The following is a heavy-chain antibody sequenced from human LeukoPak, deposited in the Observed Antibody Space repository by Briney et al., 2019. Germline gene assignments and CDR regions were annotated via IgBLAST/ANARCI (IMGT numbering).Heavy chain of an antibody. CDR3: ARDGEYCSSTSCYFDP. D-gene: IGHD2-2*01. J-gene: IGHJ5*02. CDR1: GGSISSGGYY. V-gene: IGHV4-31*03. Sequence: SQTLSLTCTVSGGSISSGGYYWSWIRQHPGKGLEWIGYIYYSGSTYYNPSLKSRLTISVDTSKNQFSLKLSSVTAADTALYYCARDGEYCSSTSCYFDPWGQRILVTVSS. CDR2: IYYSGST.